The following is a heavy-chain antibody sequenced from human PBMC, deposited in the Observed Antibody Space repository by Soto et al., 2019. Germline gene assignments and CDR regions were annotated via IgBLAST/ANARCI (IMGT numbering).Heavy chain of an antibody. J-gene: IGHJ4*02. CDR2: ISAYNGNT. Sequence: ASVKVSCKASGYTFTSYGISWVRQAPGQGLEWMGWISAYNGNTNYAQKLQGRVTMTTDTSTSTAYMELRSLRSDDTAVYYCARGEDIVVVVAAALDYWGQGTLVTVSS. V-gene: IGHV1-18*01. CDR3: ARGEDIVVVVAAALDY. D-gene: IGHD2-15*01. CDR1: GYTFTSYG.